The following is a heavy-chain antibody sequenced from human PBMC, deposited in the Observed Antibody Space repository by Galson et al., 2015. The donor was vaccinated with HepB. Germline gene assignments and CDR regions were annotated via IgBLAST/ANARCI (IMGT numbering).Heavy chain of an antibody. D-gene: IGHD6-13*01. CDR2: VSYDGSYT. CDR1: GFTFSHYA. Sequence: SLRLSCAASGFTFSHYAMHWVRQAPGKRLEWVAVVSYDGSYTSHADSVKGRFTVSRDNSKNTLYLQMNSLRSEDTAVYYCARVRGLVIAAALDFWGQGTLVTVSS. J-gene: IGHJ4*02. CDR3: ARVRGLVIAAALDF. V-gene: IGHV3-30-3*01.